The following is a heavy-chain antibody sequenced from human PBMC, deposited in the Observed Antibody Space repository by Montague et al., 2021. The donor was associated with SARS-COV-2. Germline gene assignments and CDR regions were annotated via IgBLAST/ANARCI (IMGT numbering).Heavy chain of an antibody. Sequence: SLRLSCAASGFIFGDYAMHWVRQRPGNGLECVLSIRWDRGDKSYAGSVKGRFTISRDDAKNSLYLQMDSLRPEDTALYYCGKASASNARWMQSPIDYWGQGTRVIVSS. D-gene: IGHD5-12*01. J-gene: IGHJ4*02. CDR2: IRWDRGDK. CDR1: GFIFGDYA. V-gene: IGHV3-9*01. CDR3: GKASASNARWMQSPIDY.